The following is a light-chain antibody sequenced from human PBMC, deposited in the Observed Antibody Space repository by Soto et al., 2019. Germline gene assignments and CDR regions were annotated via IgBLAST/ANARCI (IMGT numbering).Light chain of an antibody. CDR3: LNYGTLPYG. V-gene: IGKV3-20*01. CDR1: QSVSSY. Sequence: EFVLTQSPATLSLSPGERATLSCRASQSVSSYLAWYQQKPGQAPRLLIYGVSNRATGIPDRFSASGSGTDFSLTISRLEPEDFAVYYCLNYGTLPYGFGQGTKVDIK. J-gene: IGKJ2*03. CDR2: GVS.